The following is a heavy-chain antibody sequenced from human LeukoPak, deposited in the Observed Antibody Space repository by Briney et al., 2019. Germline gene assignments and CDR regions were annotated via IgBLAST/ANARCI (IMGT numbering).Heavy chain of an antibody. CDR2: VYHSGTT. J-gene: IGHJ4*02. D-gene: IGHD1-1*01. V-gene: IGHV4-38-2*02. CDR3: TRELAGTTVED. CDR1: GYSISSDYY. Sequence: SETLSLTCTVSGYSISSDYYWGWIRQTPGKGLEWIGSVYHSGTTYHNPSLKSRVTMSVDTSKNQFSLALTSVTAADTALYYCTRELAGTTVEDWGQGTLVTVSS.